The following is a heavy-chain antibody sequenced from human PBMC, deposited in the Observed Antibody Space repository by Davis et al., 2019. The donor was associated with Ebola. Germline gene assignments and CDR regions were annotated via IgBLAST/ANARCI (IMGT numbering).Heavy chain of an antibody. D-gene: IGHD3-3*01. J-gene: IGHJ6*02. Sequence: ASVKVSCKASGYTFTSYAMHWVRQAPGQRLEWMGWINAGNGNPKYSQTFQGRVTITRDTSASTASMELSSLRSEDTAVYYCARDQGFLEWVRYYYYGMDVWGQGTTVTVSS. V-gene: IGHV1-3*01. CDR3: ARDQGFLEWVRYYYYGMDV. CDR2: INAGNGNP. CDR1: GYTFTSYA.